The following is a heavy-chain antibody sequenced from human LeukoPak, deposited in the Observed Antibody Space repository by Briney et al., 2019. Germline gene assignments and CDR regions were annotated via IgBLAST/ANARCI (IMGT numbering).Heavy chain of an antibody. CDR2: IRSSGGNS. Sequence: GRSLRLSCAASGFTFSSYAMSWVRQAPGKGLEWDSAIRSSGGNSYYTNSVKGWLTSSRDNAKNTLYLQMNSLRAEDTAVYYCAKASWGYCSSTSCYTIDYYYYGMDVWGQGTTVTVSS. CDR3: AKASWGYCSSTSCYTIDYYYYGMDV. J-gene: IGHJ6*02. D-gene: IGHD2-2*02. CDR1: GFTFSSYA. V-gene: IGHV3-23*01.